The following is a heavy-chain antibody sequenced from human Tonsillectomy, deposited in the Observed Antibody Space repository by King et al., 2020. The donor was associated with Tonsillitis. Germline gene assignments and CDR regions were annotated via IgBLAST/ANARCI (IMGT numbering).Heavy chain of an antibody. V-gene: IGHV4-30-2*01. Sequence: PLQESGARLVKPSQTLSLTCAVSGGSISSGGYSWSWIRQPPGKGLEWIGYMYESGSTSYNPSLKSRVTISIDRSKNHFALKLSSMTAADTAVYYCAAGYCSGGRCYPVDYWGQGILVTVSS. J-gene: IGHJ4*02. CDR2: MYESGST. CDR3: AAGYCSGGRCYPVDY. D-gene: IGHD2-15*01. CDR1: GGSISSGGYS.